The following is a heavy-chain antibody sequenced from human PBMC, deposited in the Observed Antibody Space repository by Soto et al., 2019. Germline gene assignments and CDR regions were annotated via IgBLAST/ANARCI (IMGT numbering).Heavy chain of an antibody. V-gene: IGHV3-48*01. D-gene: IGHD3-22*01. CDR3: AKFSRSSYYHSSGSY. Sequence: PGGSLRLSCAASGFTFSSYSMNWVRQAPGKGLEWVSYISSSSSTIYYADSVKGRFTISRDNSKNTLYLQMNSLRAEDTAVYYCAKFSRSSYYHSSGSYWGQGSLVTVSS. CDR1: GFTFSSYS. CDR2: ISSSSSTI. J-gene: IGHJ4*02.